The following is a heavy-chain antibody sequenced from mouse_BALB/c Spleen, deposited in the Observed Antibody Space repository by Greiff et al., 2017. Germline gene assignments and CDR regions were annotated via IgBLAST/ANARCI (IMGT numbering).Heavy chain of an antibody. V-gene: IGHV14-3*02. CDR1: GFNIKDTY. Sequence: VQLQQSGAELVKPGASVKLSCTASGFNIKDTYMHWVKQRPEQGLEWIGRIDPANGNTKYDPKFQGKATITADTSSNTAYLQLSSLTSEDTAVYYCARSGFSYYGSSPLAMDDWGQGTSVTVSS. D-gene: IGHD1-1*01. J-gene: IGHJ4*01. CDR3: ARSGFSYYGSSPLAMDD. CDR2: IDPANGNT.